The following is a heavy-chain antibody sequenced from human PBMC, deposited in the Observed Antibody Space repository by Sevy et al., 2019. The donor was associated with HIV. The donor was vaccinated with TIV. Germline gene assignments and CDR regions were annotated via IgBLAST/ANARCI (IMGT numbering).Heavy chain of an antibody. D-gene: IGHD3-16*01. J-gene: IGHJ6*02. CDR1: GGTFSSYA. Sequence: ASLKVSCKASGGTFSSYAISWVRQAPGQGLEWMGGIIPIFGTANYAQKFQGRVTITADESTSTAYMELSSLRSEDTAVYYCARGLLSFGYYYYGMDVWGQGTTVTVSS. CDR3: ARGLLSFGYYYYGMDV. CDR2: IIPIFGTA. V-gene: IGHV1-69*13.